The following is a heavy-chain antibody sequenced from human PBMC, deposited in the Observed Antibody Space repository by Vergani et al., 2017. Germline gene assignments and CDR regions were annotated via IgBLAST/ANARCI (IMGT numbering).Heavy chain of an antibody. CDR1: GFTFDAYA. J-gene: IGHJ4*02. Sequence: EVQLVESGGVVVQPGGSLRLSCAASGFTFDAYAMHWVRQAPGKGLECVSLISCAGGSTYYADSVKGRFTISRDNSKNSLYLQMNSLRAEDTALYYCAKDYRGYSYEYFDYWGQGTLVTVSS. D-gene: IGHD5-18*01. CDR3: AKDYRGYSYEYFDY. V-gene: IGHV3-43D*03. CDR2: ISCAGGST.